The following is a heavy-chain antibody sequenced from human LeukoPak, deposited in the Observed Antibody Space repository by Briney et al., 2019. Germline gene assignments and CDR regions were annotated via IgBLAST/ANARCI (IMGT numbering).Heavy chain of an antibody. J-gene: IGHJ4*02. D-gene: IGHD2-21*02. CDR3: ARGPPYCGGDCYPKYDY. V-gene: IGHV4-30-2*01. CDR1: GGSISSGGYS. Sequence: PSETLSLTCAVSGGSISSGGYSWSWIRQPPGKGLEWIGYIYHSGSTYYNPSLKSRVTISVDRSKNQFSLKLSSVTAADTAVYYCARGPPYCGGDCYPKYDYWGQGTLVTVSS. CDR2: IYHSGST.